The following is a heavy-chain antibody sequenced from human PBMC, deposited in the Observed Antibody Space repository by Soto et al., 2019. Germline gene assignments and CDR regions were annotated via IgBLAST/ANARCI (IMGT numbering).Heavy chain of an antibody. V-gene: IGHV4-34*01. CDR1: GGSFSGYY. D-gene: IGHD6-13*01. CDR2: INHSGST. J-gene: IGHJ4*02. Sequence: QVQLQQWGAGLLKPSETLSLTCAVYGGSFSGYYWSWIRQPPGKGLEWIGEINHSGSTNYNPSLKSRVTISVDTSTNQFSLKPSSVTAADTAVYYCAREKPYSSSWYHDYWGQGTLVTVSS. CDR3: AREKPYSSSWYHDY.